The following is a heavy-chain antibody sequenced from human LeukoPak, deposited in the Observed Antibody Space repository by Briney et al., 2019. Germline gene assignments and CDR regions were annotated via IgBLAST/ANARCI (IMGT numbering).Heavy chain of an antibody. V-gene: IGHV3-21*06. CDR2: INSGGTTT. CDR3: LRGDSRDF. D-gene: IGHD3-22*01. J-gene: IGHJ4*02. CDR1: GFAFSTYT. Sequence: GGSLRLSCAACGFAFSTYTMNWARQAPGKGLEWVASINSGGTTTHYAFSVKGRFTISRDSAQNVLYLQMNGLRGDDAAVYYCLRGDSRDFWGQGTLVTVSS.